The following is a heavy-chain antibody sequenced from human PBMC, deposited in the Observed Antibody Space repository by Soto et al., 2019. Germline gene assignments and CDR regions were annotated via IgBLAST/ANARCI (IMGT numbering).Heavy chain of an antibody. Sequence: GGFLRLSCAASGFTFSSYARSWVRQAPGKGLEWVSAISGSGGSTYYADSVKGRFTISRDNSKNTLYLQMNSLRAEDTAVYYCAKGSITMVRGSSALNWFDPWGQGTLVTVSS. V-gene: IGHV3-23*01. CDR2: ISGSGGST. D-gene: IGHD3-10*01. CDR1: GFTFSSYA. CDR3: AKGSITMVRGSSALNWFDP. J-gene: IGHJ5*02.